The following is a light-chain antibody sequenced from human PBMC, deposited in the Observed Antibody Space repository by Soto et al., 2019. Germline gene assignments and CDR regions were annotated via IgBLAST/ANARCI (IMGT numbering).Light chain of an antibody. J-gene: IGKJ2*01. Sequence: EIVLTQSPGTLSLSPGERATLSCRASQSVTSSYLAWYQQKPGQAPRLLIYGASRRATDIPDRFSGSGSGTDFTLTISRLEPEDFAVYYCQLYGSSSYTFGQGTKLEIQ. CDR3: QLYGSSSYT. V-gene: IGKV3-20*01. CDR1: QSVTSSY. CDR2: GAS.